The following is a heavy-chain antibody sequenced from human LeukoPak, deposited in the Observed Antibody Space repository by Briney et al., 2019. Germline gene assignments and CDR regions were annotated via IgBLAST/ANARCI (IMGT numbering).Heavy chain of an antibody. CDR3: AKDVGGPLADAFDI. CDR2: ISWDSSSV. D-gene: IGHD2-15*01. Sequence: GGSLRLSCAASGFTFRDYAMSWVRQAPGKGLEWVSGISWDSSSVAYADSVKGRFTISRDNAKNSLYLQMNSLRAEDMALYYCAKDVGGPLADAFDIWGQGTMVTVSS. J-gene: IGHJ3*02. CDR1: GFTFRDYA. V-gene: IGHV3-9*03.